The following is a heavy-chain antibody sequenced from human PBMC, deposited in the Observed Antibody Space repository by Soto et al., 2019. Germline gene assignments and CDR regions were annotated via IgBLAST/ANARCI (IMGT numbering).Heavy chain of an antibody. CDR1: GDSISSSSYY. CDR3: VRDGTKNLRDRFDP. D-gene: IGHD1-1*01. J-gene: IGHJ5*02. CDR2: IYSSGST. Sequence: SETLSLTCTVSGDSISSSSYYGGWIRQPPGKGLEWMGSIYSSGSTYYNPSLKSRITMSVDMSKRQFSLTLRSVTDADTAIYYCVRDGTKNLRDRFDPWGRGILVTVS. V-gene: IGHV4-39*07.